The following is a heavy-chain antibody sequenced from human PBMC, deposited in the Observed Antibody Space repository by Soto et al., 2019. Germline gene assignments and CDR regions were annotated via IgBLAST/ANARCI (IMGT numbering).Heavy chain of an antibody. CDR1: GFTFSNYG. CDR2: IWNDGSKK. V-gene: IGHV3-33*01. J-gene: IGHJ4*01. CDR3: ARDRDEGQCISTSCYKHALDY. D-gene: IGHD2-2*01. Sequence: QVQLVESGGGVVQPGRSLRLSCAASGFTFSNYGMHWVRQAPGKGLEWVAVIWNDGSKKYYADSVKGRFTISKDNSKKTLYLQMDSLTVDDTAVYYCARDRDEGQCISTSCYKHALDYWGHGTLVTVSS.